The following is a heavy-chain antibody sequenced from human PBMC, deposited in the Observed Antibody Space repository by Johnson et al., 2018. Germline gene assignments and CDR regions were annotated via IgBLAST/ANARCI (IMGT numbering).Heavy chain of an antibody. J-gene: IGHJ6*03. Sequence: QVQLQESGPGLVKPSETLSLTCTVSGGSISNYHWSWIRQPPGKGLEWIGYIYYHGYTNYNPSLKSRVTISVDTSKSQFSLKLSSVTAADTAVYYVAREGRDSYYYMDGWGQGTTVTVSS. V-gene: IGHV4-59*01. CDR3: AREGRDSYYYMDG. CDR1: GGSISNYH. CDR2: IYYHGYT.